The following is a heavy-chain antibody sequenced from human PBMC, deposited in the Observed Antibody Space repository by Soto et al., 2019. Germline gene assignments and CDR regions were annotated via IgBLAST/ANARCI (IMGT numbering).Heavy chain of an antibody. J-gene: IGHJ4*02. D-gene: IGHD5-12*01. V-gene: IGHV1-69*01. Sequence: QVQLVQSGAEVKKPGSSVKVSCKASGGTFRSYAISWVRQAPGQGLEWMGGIIPIFGTAHYAQKFQCRVTITADDSTSRAYLELSSLRSEDTAVYYCARPGGGQGYSCYFYWGQGTQVTVSS. CDR1: GGTFRSYA. CDR2: IIPIFGTA. CDR3: ARPGGGQGYSCYFY.